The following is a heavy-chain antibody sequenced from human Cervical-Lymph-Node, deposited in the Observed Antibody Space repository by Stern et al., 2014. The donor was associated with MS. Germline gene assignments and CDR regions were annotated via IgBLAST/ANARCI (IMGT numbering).Heavy chain of an antibody. CDR2: IFPEASNT. V-gene: IGHV5-51*01. J-gene: IGHJ4*02. CDR1: GYSFTAYW. CDR3: ARSYGAGTYYKE. Sequence: EVQLEESGAEVKKPGESLKISCKASGYSFTAYWIAWARQLPGKGLERMGIIFPEASNTRYSPSFKGQVPFSADKSSSPAYLQWSSLKASDTAMYYCARSYGAGTYYKEWGQGTLVTVST. D-gene: IGHD3-10*01.